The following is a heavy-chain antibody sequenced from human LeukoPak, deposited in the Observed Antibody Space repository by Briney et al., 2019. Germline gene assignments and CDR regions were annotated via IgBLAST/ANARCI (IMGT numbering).Heavy chain of an antibody. J-gene: IGHJ4*02. V-gene: IGHV3-74*01. Sequence: GGSLRLSCAASGFTFSSYWMHWVRQAPGKGLVWVSRINSDGSSTSYADSVKGRFTISRDNAKNSLYLQMNSLRAEDTAVYYCARRFVTVAGAENYWGQGTLVTVSS. CDR3: ARRFVTVAGAENY. CDR2: INSDGSST. D-gene: IGHD6-19*01. CDR1: GFTFSSYW.